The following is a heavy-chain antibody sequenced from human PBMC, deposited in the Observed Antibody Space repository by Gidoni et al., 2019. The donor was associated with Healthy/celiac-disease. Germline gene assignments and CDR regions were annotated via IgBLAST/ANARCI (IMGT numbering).Heavy chain of an antibody. Sequence: QVQLVESGGGVVQPGRSLRLPCAASGFTFSSYGMHWVRQAPGKGLEWVAVIWYDGSNEYYADSVKGRFTISRDNSKNTRYLQMNSLRAEDTAVYYCARDPGYSYGLFDYWGQGTLVTVSS. CDR1: GFTFSSYG. CDR3: ARDPGYSYGLFDY. D-gene: IGHD5-18*01. J-gene: IGHJ4*02. CDR2: IWYDGSNE. V-gene: IGHV3-33*01.